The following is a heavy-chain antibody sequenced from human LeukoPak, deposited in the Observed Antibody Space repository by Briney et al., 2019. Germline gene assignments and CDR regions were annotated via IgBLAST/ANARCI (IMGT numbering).Heavy chain of an antibody. CDR3: AREVLRFLEWLSPNYYYYGMDV. J-gene: IGHJ6*02. CDR1: GFTFSSYE. V-gene: IGHV3-48*03. CDR2: ISSSGMTI. Sequence: GGALRLSCAASGFTFSSYEMNWVRQAPGKGLEWVSYISSSGMTIYYADSVKGRFTISRDNAKNSLYLQMNSLRAEDTAVYYCAREVLRFLEWLSPNYYYYGMDVWGQGTTVTVSS. D-gene: IGHD3-3*01.